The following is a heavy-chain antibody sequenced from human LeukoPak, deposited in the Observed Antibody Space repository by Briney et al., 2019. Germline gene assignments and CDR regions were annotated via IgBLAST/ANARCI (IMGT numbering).Heavy chain of an antibody. CDR3: ARDLLRAGSEFDY. CDR1: GFTFSSYS. CDR2: ISSSSSYI. D-gene: IGHD6-19*01. Sequence: IPGGSLRLSCAASGFTFSSYSMNWVRQAPGKGLEWVSSISSSSSYIYYADSVKGRFTISRDNAKNSLYLQMNSLRAEDTAVYYCARDLLRAGSEFDYWGQGTLVTVSS. J-gene: IGHJ4*02. V-gene: IGHV3-21*01.